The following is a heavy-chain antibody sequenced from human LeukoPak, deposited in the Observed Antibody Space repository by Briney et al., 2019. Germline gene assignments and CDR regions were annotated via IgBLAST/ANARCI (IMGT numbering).Heavy chain of an antibody. CDR2: INWNGGST. J-gene: IGHJ4*02. Sequence: GGSLRLSCAASGFSFDDYGMSWVRQAPGKGLEWVSGINWNGGSTGYVDSVKSRFTISRDNSKNTLYLQINSLRAEDTAVYYCAKWGDYDVLTGYYVSDYWGQGTLVTVSS. CDR1: GFSFDDYG. D-gene: IGHD3-9*01. V-gene: IGHV3-20*04. CDR3: AKWGDYDVLTGYYVSDY.